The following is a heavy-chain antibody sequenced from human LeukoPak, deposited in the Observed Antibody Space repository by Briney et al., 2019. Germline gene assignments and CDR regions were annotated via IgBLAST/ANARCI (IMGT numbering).Heavy chain of an antibody. CDR1: GYTLTELS. CDR3: ARGYTSSWHNRFDP. Sequence: ASVKVSCKVSGYTLTELSMHWVRQAPGKGLEWMGGFDPEDGETIYAQKFQGRVTMTRNTSISTAYMELSSLRSEDAAVYYCARGYTSSWHNRFDPWGQGTLVTVSS. J-gene: IGHJ5*02. CDR2: FDPEDGET. D-gene: IGHD6-13*01. V-gene: IGHV1-24*01.